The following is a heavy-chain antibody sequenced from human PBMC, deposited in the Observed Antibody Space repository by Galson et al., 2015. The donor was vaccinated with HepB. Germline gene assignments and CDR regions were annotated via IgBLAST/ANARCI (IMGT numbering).Heavy chain of an antibody. CDR3: ARDRGDGYKGERVDGMDV. Sequence: SVKVSCKASGGTFSSYAISWVRQAPGQGLEWMGGIIPIFGTANYAQKFQGRVTITADESTSTAYMELSSLRSEDTAVYYCARDRGDGYKGERVDGMDVWGQGTTVTVSS. CDR2: IIPIFGTA. V-gene: IGHV1-69*13. D-gene: IGHD5-24*01. CDR1: GGTFSSYA. J-gene: IGHJ6*02.